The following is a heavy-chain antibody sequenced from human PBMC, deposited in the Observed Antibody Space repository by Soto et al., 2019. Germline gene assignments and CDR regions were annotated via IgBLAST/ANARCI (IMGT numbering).Heavy chain of an antibody. J-gene: IGHJ3*02. CDR2: ISSNGGST. D-gene: IGHD2-2*01. CDR3: ARDGDCSSTSCYAFDI. Sequence: EVQLVESGGGLVQPGGSLRLSCAASGFTFSSYAMHWVRQAPGKGLEYVSAISSNGGSTYYANSVKGRFTISRDNSKSTLYLQMGSLRAEDMAVYYCARDGDCSSTSCYAFDIWGQGTMVTVSS. CDR1: GFTFSSYA. V-gene: IGHV3-64*01.